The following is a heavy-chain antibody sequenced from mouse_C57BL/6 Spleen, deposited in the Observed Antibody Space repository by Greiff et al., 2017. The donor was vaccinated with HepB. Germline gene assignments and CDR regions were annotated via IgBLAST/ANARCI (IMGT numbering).Heavy chain of an antibody. CDR2: IYPGDGDT. CDR3: ARHLAFYAMDY. CDR1: GYAFSSSW. Sequence: VQLQQSGPELVKPGASVKISCKASGYAFSSSWMNWVKQRPGKGLEWVGRIYPGDGDTNYNGKFKGKATLTADKSSSTAYMQLSSLTAEDSAVYFCARHLAFYAMDYWGQGTSVTVSS. J-gene: IGHJ4*01. V-gene: IGHV1-82*01.